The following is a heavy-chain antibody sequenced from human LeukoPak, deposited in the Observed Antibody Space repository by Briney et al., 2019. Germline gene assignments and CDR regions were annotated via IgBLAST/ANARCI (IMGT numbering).Heavy chain of an antibody. V-gene: IGHV4-59*01. J-gene: IGHJ4*02. CDR1: GASMSSWY. CDR2: IYGSGNT. Sequence: PSETPSLTCTVSGASMSSWYWSWIRQPPGKGLEWIGYIYGSGNTNYNPSLKSPVTMAIDTSKNQYALMPTSVPAADTATYYCARETSLAGFASGLGFNYWGQGTLVTVSS. D-gene: IGHD6-19*01. CDR3: ARETSLAGFASGLGFNY.